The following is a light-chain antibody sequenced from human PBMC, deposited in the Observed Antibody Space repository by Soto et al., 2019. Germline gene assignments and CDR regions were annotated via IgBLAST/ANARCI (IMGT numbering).Light chain of an antibody. V-gene: IGKV3-20*01. CDR3: QHYGSSPPFT. Sequence: EFVLTQSPCTLSLSPGERATLSCRASQSISSSFLAWYQQKPGQAPRLLIYGASSRGTVIPHRCSGSWSGTDFTLTISRLEHEEVAVYYCQHYGSSPPFTFGGGTKVEIK. CDR1: QSISSSF. CDR2: GAS. J-gene: IGKJ4*01.